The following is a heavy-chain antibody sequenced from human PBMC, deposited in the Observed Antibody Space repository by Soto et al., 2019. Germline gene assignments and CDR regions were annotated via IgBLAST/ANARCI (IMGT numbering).Heavy chain of an antibody. CDR1: GFTFSNYA. D-gene: IGHD2-21*02. CDR2: ISGSGSST. J-gene: IGHJ4*02. Sequence: GGSLRLSCAASGFTFSNYAMNWVRQTPGKGLEWVSTISGSGSSTYYTDSVKGRFTISRDDSKNTLYLQMSSLRVEDTAVYYCAKDLRFSRSTAFFHWGQGTLVTVSS. CDR3: AKDLRFSRSTAFFH. V-gene: IGHV3-23*01.